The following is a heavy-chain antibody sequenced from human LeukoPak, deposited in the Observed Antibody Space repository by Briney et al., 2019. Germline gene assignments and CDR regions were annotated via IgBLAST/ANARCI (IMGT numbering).Heavy chain of an antibody. V-gene: IGHV3-23*01. CDR3: AKEGDEYYDPAFDI. J-gene: IGHJ3*02. CDR2: ISGSGGST. CDR1: GFTFDDYA. D-gene: IGHD3-22*01. Sequence: GGSLRLSCAASGFTFDDYAIHWVRQAPGKGLEWVSAISGSGGSTYYADSVKGRFTISRDNSKNTLYLQMNSLRAEDTAVYYCAKEGDEYYDPAFDIWGQGTMVTVSS.